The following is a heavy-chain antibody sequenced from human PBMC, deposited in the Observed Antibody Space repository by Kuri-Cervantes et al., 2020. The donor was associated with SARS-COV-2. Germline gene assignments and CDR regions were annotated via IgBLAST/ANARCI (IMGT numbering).Heavy chain of an antibody. V-gene: IGHV3-21*01. Sequence: GESLKISCAASGFTFSSYSMNWVRQAPGKGLEWVSSISSSSSYIYYADSVKGRFTISRDNAKNSLYLQMNSLRAEDTAVYYCAREYCTNGVCPSHFTDYWGQGTLVTVSS. D-gene: IGHD2-8*01. CDR3: AREYCTNGVCPSHFTDY. CDR1: GFTFSSYS. CDR2: ISSSSSYI. J-gene: IGHJ4*02.